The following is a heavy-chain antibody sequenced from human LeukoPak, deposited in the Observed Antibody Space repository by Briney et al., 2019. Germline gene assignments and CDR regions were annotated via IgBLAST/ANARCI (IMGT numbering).Heavy chain of an antibody. J-gene: IGHJ5*02. D-gene: IGHD1-7*01. V-gene: IGHV1-2*02. CDR3: ARGEGGHWNYYWFDP. Sequence: ASVKVSCKASGYTFTGYYMHWVRQAPGQGLEWMGWINPNSGGTKYAQKFQGRVTMTSDASISTAYMELSSLRSDDTAVYYCARGEGGHWNYYWFDPWGQGTLVTVSS. CDR2: INPNSGGT. CDR1: GYTFTGYY.